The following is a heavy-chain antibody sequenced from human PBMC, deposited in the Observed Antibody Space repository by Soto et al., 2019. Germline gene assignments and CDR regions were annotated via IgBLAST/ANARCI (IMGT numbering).Heavy chain of an antibody. D-gene: IGHD6-19*01. CDR1: GGSINSNTYS. CDR2: IYYSGST. Sequence: QLQLQESGPGLVKPSETLSLTCTVSGGSINSNTYSWAWIRQPPEKGLEWIGTIYYSGSTYYNPSPKSRVTISVDTSKNEFSLKLSSVTAADTAVFYCARRGLGNFFDYWGQGALVTVSS. CDR3: ARRGLGNFFDY. V-gene: IGHV4-39*01. J-gene: IGHJ4*02.